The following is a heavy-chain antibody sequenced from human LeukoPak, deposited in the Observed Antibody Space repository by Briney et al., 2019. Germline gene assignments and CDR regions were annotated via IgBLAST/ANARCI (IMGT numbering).Heavy chain of an antibody. J-gene: IGHJ3*02. CDR3: ARGPYSYDSSGAFDI. V-gene: IGHV4-61*02. Sequence: SQTLSLTCTVSGDSISSGNYYWSWIRQPAGKGLEWIGRISSSGSTNYNPSLKSRVTISVDTSKNQFSLKLSSVTAADTAVYFCARGPYSYDSSGAFDIWGQGTMVTVSS. D-gene: IGHD3-22*01. CDR2: ISSSGST. CDR1: GDSISSGNYY.